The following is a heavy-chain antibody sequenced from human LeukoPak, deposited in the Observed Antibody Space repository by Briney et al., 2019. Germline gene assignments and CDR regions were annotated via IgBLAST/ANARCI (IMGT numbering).Heavy chain of an antibody. Sequence: GKSLRLSCAASGFTFSYHVMNWVRQAPGKGLEWVSLVSSDGRDKYAESIKGRFTVSRDNSKGTLFLQTNNLRPEDTATYYCARDQDFQIPGMDVWGQGITVIVSS. V-gene: IGHV3-30-3*01. D-gene: IGHD3-3*01. CDR2: VSSDGRDK. CDR1: GFTFSYHV. J-gene: IGHJ6*02. CDR3: ARDQDFQIPGMDV.